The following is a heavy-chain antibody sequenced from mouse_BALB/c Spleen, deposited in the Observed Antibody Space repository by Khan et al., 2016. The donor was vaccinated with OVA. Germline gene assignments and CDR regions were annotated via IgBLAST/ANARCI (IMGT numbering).Heavy chain of an antibody. Sequence: QIQLVQSGPELKKPGETVKISCKASGYTFTNYGMNWVKQSPGKGLKWMGWRNTYTGELTYADDFKGRFALSLETSASTAYLQINNLKNEVTATXLCEGPPNFSCVIAYWGQGTSVTVSS. CDR2: RNTYTGEL. J-gene: IGHJ4*01. D-gene: IGHD2-12*01. CDR1: GYTFTNYG. V-gene: IGHV9-3-1*01. CDR3: EGPPNFSCVIAY.